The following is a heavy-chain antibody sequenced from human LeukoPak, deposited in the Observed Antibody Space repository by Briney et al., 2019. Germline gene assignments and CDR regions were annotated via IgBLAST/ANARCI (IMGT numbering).Heavy chain of an antibody. CDR2: IYGGGST. CDR1: GFTVSSSY. V-gene: IGHV3-53*01. CDR3: ARQAGYYYYGMDV. J-gene: IGHJ6*04. Sequence: PGASLRPSRAASGFTVSSSYVSWVRQAPGEGLEWVSVIYGGGSTYYGDSVKGRFTTSRHNCKNTLYLQMNSLRAEDTAVYYCARQAGYYYYGMDVWGKGTTVTVSS.